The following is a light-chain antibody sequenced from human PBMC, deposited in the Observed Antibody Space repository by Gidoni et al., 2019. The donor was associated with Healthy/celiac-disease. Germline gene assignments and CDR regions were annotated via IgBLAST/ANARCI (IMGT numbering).Light chain of an antibody. CDR2: AAS. CDR1: QSISSY. Sequence: IQMTQSPSSLSASVGDRVTITCRASQSISSYLNWNQQKPGKAPKLLIYAASSLQGGVPSRFSGSGSGTDFTLTISSLQPEYFATYYCQQSYSTLLTFGGGTKVEIK. J-gene: IGKJ4*01. CDR3: QQSYSTLLT. V-gene: IGKV1-39*01.